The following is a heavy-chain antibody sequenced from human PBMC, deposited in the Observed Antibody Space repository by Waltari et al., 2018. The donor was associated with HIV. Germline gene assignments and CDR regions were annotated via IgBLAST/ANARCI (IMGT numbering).Heavy chain of an antibody. CDR3: ARHRRNDIGDY. J-gene: IGHJ4*02. CDR1: GGSISSSNYS. D-gene: IGHD3-9*01. CDR2: IYYSGST. V-gene: IGHV4-39*01. Sequence: QLQLQESGPGLVKPSETLSLTCTVSGGSISSSNYSWGWIRQPPGKGLEWIGSIYYSGSTYYNPSLKSRVTISVDTSKNQFSLKLSSVTAADTAVYYCARHRRNDIGDYWGQGTLVTVSS.